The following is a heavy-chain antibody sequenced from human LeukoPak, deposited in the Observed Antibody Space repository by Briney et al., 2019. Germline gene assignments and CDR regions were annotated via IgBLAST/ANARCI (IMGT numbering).Heavy chain of an antibody. V-gene: IGHV1-2*02. CDR3: ARDQRESGSGWYEEYFQH. J-gene: IGHJ1*01. CDR2: INPNSGGT. D-gene: IGHD6-19*01. CDR1: GYTFTGYY. Sequence: GASVKVSCKASGYTFTGYYMHWVRQAPGQGLEWMGWINPNSGGTNYAQKLQGRVTMTTDTSTSTAYMELRSLRSDDTAVYYCARDQRESGSGWYEEYFQHWGQGTLVTVSS.